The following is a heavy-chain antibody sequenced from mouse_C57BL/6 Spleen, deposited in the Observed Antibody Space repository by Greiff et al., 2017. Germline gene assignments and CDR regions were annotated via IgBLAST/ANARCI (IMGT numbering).Heavy chain of an antibody. CDR1: GYAFTNYL. CDR3: ARGSTVVVPYAMDY. V-gene: IGHV1-54*01. D-gene: IGHD1-1*01. CDR2: INPGSGGT. Sequence: VQLQQSGAELVRPGTSVKVSCKASGYAFTNYLIEWVKQRPGQGLEWIGVINPGSGGTNYNEKFKGKATLTADKSSSTAYMQLSSLTSEDSAVYFCARGSTVVVPYAMDYWGQGTSVTVSS. J-gene: IGHJ4*01.